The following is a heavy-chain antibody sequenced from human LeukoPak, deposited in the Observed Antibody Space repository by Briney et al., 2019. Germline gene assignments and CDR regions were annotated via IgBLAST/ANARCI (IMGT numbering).Heavy chain of an antibody. Sequence: ASVKVSCKASGGTFSSYAISWVRQAPGQGLEWMGGIIPIFGTANYAQKFQGRVTITADESTSTAYMELSSLRSEDTAVYYCARDLRRFQPGIPNSFDPWGQGTLVTVSS. CDR3: ARDLRRFQPGIPNSFDP. V-gene: IGHV1-69*13. CDR2: IIPIFGTA. J-gene: IGHJ5*02. CDR1: GGTFSSYA. D-gene: IGHD3-3*01.